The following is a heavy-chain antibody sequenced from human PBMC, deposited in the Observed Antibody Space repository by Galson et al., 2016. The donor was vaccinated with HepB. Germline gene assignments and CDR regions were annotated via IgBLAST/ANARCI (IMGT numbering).Heavy chain of an antibody. CDR2: ISRTAGRT. CDR1: GFTFSSHA. J-gene: IGHJ6*02. D-gene: IGHD1-26*01. Sequence: SLRLSCAASGFTFSSHAINWVRQTPGKGLEWVSTISRTAGRTYYADSVKGRFTISRDNSKNTLHLQMNSLRAEDTAVYYCAKLGELWGSNYGNLDTGMDVWGQGTTVTVSS. CDR3: AKLGELWGSNYGNLDTGMDV. V-gene: IGHV3-23*01.